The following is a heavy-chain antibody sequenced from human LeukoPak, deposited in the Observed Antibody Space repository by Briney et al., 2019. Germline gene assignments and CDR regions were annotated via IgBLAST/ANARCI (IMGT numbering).Heavy chain of an antibody. Sequence: GGSLRLSCAASGFTFSRHSINWVRQAPGKGLEWVSSISSSSSYIYYADSVKGRFTVSRDNAKNSLYLQMNSLRAEDTAVYYCARDSGNYLDAFDIWGQGTMVTVSS. CDR3: ARDSGNYLDAFDI. D-gene: IGHD1-7*01. J-gene: IGHJ3*02. CDR2: ISSSSSYI. CDR1: GFTFSRHS. V-gene: IGHV3-21*01.